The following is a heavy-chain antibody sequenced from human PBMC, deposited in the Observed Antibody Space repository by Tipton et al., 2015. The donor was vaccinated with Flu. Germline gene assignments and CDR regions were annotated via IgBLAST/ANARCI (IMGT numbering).Heavy chain of an antibody. CDR3: ASLYSSGSHTGMDV. CDR1: GFTVSSNY. J-gene: IGHJ6*02. Sequence: SLRLSCAASGFTVSSNYMSWVRQAPGKGLEWVSVIYSGGSTYYADSRKGRFTISRDNSKNTLYLQMNSLRAEDTAVYYCASLYSSGSHTGMDVWGQGTTVTVSS. CDR2: IYSGGST. V-gene: IGHV3-53*01. D-gene: IGHD1-26*01.